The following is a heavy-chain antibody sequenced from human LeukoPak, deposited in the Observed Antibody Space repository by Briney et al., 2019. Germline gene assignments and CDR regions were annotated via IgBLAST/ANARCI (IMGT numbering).Heavy chain of an antibody. Sequence: PSETLSLTCAVSGYSISSGYYWDWIRQPPGKGLEWIGRIYHSGNTYHNASLKSRVTIAVDTSKNQFSLKLTSVPAADTAVFYCARQGSLGDYVGYWGQGTLVTVSS. CDR2: IYHSGNT. D-gene: IGHD3-16*01. CDR3: ARQGSLGDYVGY. V-gene: IGHV4-38-2*01. J-gene: IGHJ4*02. CDR1: GYSISSGYY.